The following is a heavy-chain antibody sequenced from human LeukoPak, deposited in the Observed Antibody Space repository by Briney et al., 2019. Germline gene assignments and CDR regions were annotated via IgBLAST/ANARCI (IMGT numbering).Heavy chain of an antibody. CDR1: GGTFSSYA. Sequence: GASVKVSCKASGGTFSSYAISWVRQAPGQGLEWMGRIIPILGIANYAQKFRGRVTITADKSTSTAYMELSSLRSEDTAVYYCARGPVGATTSNWFDPWGQGTLVTVSS. J-gene: IGHJ5*02. CDR2: IIPILGIA. D-gene: IGHD1-26*01. V-gene: IGHV1-69*04. CDR3: ARGPVGATTSNWFDP.